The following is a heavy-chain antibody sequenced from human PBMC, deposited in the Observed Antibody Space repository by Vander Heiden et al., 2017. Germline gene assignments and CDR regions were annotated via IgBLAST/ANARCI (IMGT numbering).Heavy chain of an antibody. V-gene: IGHV3-33*01. CDR1: GFTFSSYG. CDR2: ILNDGSDQ. J-gene: IGHJ4*02. Sequence: QVHLVESGGGVVQPGRSLRLSCAASGFTFSSYGMHCVRSGPGKGLEWLAIILNDGSDQRYADFVKGRFTISRDNSKNTLYLQMNSLRDEDTATYYCARGCGVACYYIDSWGQGTLVTVSS. D-gene: IGHD2-21*01. CDR3: ARGCGVACYYIDS.